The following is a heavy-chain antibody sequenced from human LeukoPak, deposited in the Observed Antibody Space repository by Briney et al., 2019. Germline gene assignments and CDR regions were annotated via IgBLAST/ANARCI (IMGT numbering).Heavy chain of an antibody. Sequence: GGSLKLSCAASGFTFSGSAMHWVRQASGKGLEWVGRIRSKANSYATAYAASVKGRFTISGDDSKNTAYLQMNSLKTEDTAVYYCTSLITMVRGETDYWGQGTLVTVSS. V-gene: IGHV3-73*01. D-gene: IGHD3-10*01. J-gene: IGHJ4*02. CDR3: TSLITMVRGETDY. CDR2: IRSKANSYAT. CDR1: GFTFSGSA.